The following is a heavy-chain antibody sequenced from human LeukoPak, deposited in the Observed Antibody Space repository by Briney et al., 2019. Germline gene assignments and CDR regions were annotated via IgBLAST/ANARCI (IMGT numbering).Heavy chain of an antibody. D-gene: IGHD6-13*01. J-gene: IGHJ4*02. CDR1: GFTFSSYG. CDR3: ARDLGVPWQQLVEQNY. V-gene: IGHV3-30*03. Sequence: PGGSLRLSCAASGFTFSSYGMHWVRQAPGKGLEWVAVISYDGSNKYYADSVKGRFTISRDNSKNTLYLQMNSLRAEDTAVYYCARDLGVPWQQLVEQNYWGQGTLVTVSS. CDR2: ISYDGSNK.